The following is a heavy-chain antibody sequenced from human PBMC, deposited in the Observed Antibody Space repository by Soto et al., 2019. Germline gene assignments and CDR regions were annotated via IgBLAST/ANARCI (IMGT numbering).Heavy chain of an antibody. J-gene: IGHJ4*02. CDR3: AKERSSGWSLDY. D-gene: IGHD6-19*01. CDR1: GFTSSTYA. V-gene: IGHV3-23*01. CDR2: ISGSGDST. Sequence: RGSLRLSCAGSGFTSSTYAVNWVRQAPGKGLEWVSGISGSGDSTYYADSVKGRFTVSRDNSKNTLYLQMNSLRAEDTAVFYCAKERSSGWSLDYRGQGTLVTVSS.